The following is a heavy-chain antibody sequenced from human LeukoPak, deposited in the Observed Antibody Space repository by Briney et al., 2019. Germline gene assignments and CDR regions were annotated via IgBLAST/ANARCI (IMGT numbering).Heavy chain of an antibody. CDR3: ARDFYDSSGYNRFDY. CDR1: GFTFTNAW. CDR2: IKSISDGGTI. V-gene: IGHV3-15*01. D-gene: IGHD3-22*01. Sequence: GGSLRLSCAASGFTFTNAWMTWVRQAPGKGLEWVGRIKSISDGGTIDYATPVKGRFSISRDDSESTLYLQMNSLRAEDTAVYYCARDFYDSSGYNRFDYWGQGTLVTVSS. J-gene: IGHJ4*02.